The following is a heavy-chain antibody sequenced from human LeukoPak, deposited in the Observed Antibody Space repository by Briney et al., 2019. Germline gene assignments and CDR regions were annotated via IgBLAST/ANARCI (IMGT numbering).Heavy chain of an antibody. V-gene: IGHV4-59*01. CDR1: GGSISNNY. CDR3: AREGGSGTYYNS. D-gene: IGHD3-10*01. J-gene: IGHJ4*02. Sequence: SETLSFTCRVSGGSISNNYWSWIRQPPGKGLEWIGNIYSGSTNYNPSLKSRVTISVDTSKSQFSLKLSSVTAADTAVYYCAREGGSGTYYNSWGQGTLVTVSS. CDR2: IYSGST.